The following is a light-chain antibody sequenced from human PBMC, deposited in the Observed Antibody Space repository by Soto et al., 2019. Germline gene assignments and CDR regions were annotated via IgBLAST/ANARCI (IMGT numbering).Light chain of an antibody. CDR3: QQYSDWPRT. Sequence: EIVLTQSPATLSVSPGERATLSCRASESVRTSLAWYQQKPGRPPSLLIYGASNRATGLPARFSGSGSGTEFTLTISSLQSEDFAVYYCQQYSDWPRTFGQGTKVDI. J-gene: IGKJ1*01. V-gene: IGKV3-15*01. CDR2: GAS. CDR1: ESVRTS.